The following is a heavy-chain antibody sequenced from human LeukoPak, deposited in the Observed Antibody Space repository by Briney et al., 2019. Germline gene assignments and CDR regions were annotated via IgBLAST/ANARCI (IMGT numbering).Heavy chain of an antibody. V-gene: IGHV3-53*01. J-gene: IGHJ4*02. Sequence: GGCLRLSCAASGFTVSSNYMSWVRQAPGKGLEWLSVIYSGGSTYYADSVKGRFTISRDNSKNTLYLQMNSLRAEDTAVYYCARDPGGYCSSTSCYWGQGTLVTVSS. D-gene: IGHD2-2*01. CDR3: ARDPGGYCSSTSCY. CDR2: IYSGGST. CDR1: GFTVSSNY.